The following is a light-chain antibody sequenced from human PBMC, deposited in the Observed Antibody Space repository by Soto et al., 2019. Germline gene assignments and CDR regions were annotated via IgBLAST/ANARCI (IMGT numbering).Light chain of an antibody. J-gene: IGKJ4*01. CDR1: QGIGSW. CDR3: QQANSFPPLT. CDR2: AAS. Sequence: DIQMTQSTSSVSASVGDRVTITCRASQGIGSWLAWYQQKPGKAPNLPIFAASSLQIGVPSRFSGSGSGTDFTLTISSLQPEDFATYYCQQANSFPPLTFGGGTKVQIK. V-gene: IGKV1-12*01.